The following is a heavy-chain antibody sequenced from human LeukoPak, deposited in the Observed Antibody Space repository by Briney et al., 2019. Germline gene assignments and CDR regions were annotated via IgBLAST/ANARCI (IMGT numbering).Heavy chain of an antibody. Sequence: SETLSLTCTVSGYSISSGYYWGWIRPPPGKGLEWIGSIYHSGSTYYNPSLKGRVTISVDTSKNQFSLKLSSVTAADTAVYYCALHSSSALFDYWGQGTLVTVSS. CDR1: GYSISSGYY. CDR3: ALHSSSALFDY. V-gene: IGHV4-38-2*02. CDR2: IYHSGST. J-gene: IGHJ4*02. D-gene: IGHD6-6*01.